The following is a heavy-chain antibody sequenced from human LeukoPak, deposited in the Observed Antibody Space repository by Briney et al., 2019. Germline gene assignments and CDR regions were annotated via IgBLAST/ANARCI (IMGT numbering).Heavy chain of an antibody. CDR3: ARGPYSYDSSGAFDI. J-gene: IGHJ3*02. Sequence: SETLSLTCTVSGDSISSGDYYWRWIRQPAGKGLEWIVRISSSGSTNYNPSLKSRITISVDTSKNQFSLKLSSVTAADTAVYFCARGPYSYDSSGAFDIWGQGTMVTVSS. CDR1: GDSISSGDYY. D-gene: IGHD3-22*01. V-gene: IGHV4-61*02. CDR2: ISSSGST.